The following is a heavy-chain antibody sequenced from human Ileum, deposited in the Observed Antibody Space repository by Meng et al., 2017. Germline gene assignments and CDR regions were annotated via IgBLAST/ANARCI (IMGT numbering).Heavy chain of an antibody. V-gene: IGHV3-23*01. Sequence: GESLKISCAASGLTFTNAWMSWVRQAPGKGLEWVSTINDVGGSTYYADSVRARFTISRDNSKNTLYLQMDSLRVEDTAVYYCAKDLRSFDWLEPFDSWGQGALVTVSS. D-gene: IGHD3-9*01. CDR1: GLTFTNAW. CDR2: INDVGGST. CDR3: AKDLRSFDWLEPFDS. J-gene: IGHJ4*02.